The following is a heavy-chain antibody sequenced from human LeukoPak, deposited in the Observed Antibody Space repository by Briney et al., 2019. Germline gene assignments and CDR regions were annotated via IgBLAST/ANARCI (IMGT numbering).Heavy chain of an antibody. CDR3: ARTYYYFDY. V-gene: IGHV4-39*02. J-gene: IGHJ4*02. Sequence: KPSETLSLTCTVSGGSISSRTYYWGWVRQPPGKGLEWIGSIFYSGNTFYNPSLKSRVSMSVDTSQNHFSLKLSSVTAADTAVYYCARTYYYFDYWGQGTLVTVSS. CDR2: IFYSGNT. CDR1: GGSISSRTYY. D-gene: IGHD3-10*01.